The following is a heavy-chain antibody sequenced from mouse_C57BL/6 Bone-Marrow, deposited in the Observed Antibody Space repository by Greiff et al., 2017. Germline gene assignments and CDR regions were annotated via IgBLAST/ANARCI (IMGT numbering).Heavy chain of an antibody. Sequence: EVQVVESEGGLVQPGSSMKLSCTASGFTFSDYYMAWVRQVPEKGLEWVANINYDGSSTYYLDSLKSRFIISRDNAKNILYLQMSSLKSEDTATYYCAVYYDYERNYAMDYWGQGTSVTVSS. J-gene: IGHJ4*01. D-gene: IGHD2-4*01. CDR3: AVYYDYERNYAMDY. CDR1: GFTFSDYY. CDR2: INYDGSST. V-gene: IGHV5-16*01.